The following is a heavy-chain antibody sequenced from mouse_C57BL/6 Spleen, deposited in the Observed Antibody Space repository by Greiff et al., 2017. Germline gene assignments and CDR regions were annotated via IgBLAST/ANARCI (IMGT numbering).Heavy chain of an antibody. D-gene: IGHD4-1*01. CDR1: GYTFTSYW. CDR2: IYPGSGST. J-gene: IGHJ3*01. Sequence: QVQLQQPGAELVKPGASVKMSCKASGYTFTSYWITWVKQRPGQGLAWIGDIYPGSGSTNYNEKFKSKATLTVDTSSSTAYMQLSSLTSEDSAVDYCARGRTNWAWFAYWGQGTLVTVAA. V-gene: IGHV1-55*01. CDR3: ARGRTNWAWFAY.